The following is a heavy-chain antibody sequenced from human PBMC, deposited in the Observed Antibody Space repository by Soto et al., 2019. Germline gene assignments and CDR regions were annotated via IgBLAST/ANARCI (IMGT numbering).Heavy chain of an antibody. D-gene: IGHD2-21*02. J-gene: IGHJ6*02. CDR1: GFTFSSYA. V-gene: IGHV3-30-3*01. CDR3: ARESYCGGDCYPAGYYYYGMDV. CDR2: ISYDGSNK. Sequence: QVQLVESGGGVVQPGRSLRLSCAASGFTFSSYAMHWVRQAPGKGLEWVAVISYDGSNKYYADSVKGRFTISRDNSKNTLYLKMNGLRAEDTAFYYCARESYCGGDCYPAGYYYYGMDVWAKGPRSPSP.